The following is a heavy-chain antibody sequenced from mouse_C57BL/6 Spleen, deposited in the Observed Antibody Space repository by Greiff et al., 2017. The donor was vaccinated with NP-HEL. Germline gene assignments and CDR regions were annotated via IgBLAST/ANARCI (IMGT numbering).Heavy chain of an antibody. CDR1: GYTFTDYY. J-gene: IGHJ4*01. V-gene: IGHV1-26*01. CDR3: ARSRVYDGYPFYAMDY. CDR2: INPNNGGT. D-gene: IGHD2-3*01. Sequence: VQLQQSGPELVKPGASVKISCKASGYTFTDYYMNWVKQSHGKSLEWIGDINPNNGGTSYNQKFKGKATLTVDKSSSTAYMELRSLTSEDSAVYYCARSRVYDGYPFYAMDYWGQGTSVTVSS.